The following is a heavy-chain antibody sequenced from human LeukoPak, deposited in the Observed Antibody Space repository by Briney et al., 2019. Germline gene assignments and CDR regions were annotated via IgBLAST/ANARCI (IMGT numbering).Heavy chain of an antibody. CDR2: ISYDGSNK. CDR3: ARPMVRGVIITSPNDY. CDR1: GFTFSSYG. D-gene: IGHD3-10*01. V-gene: IGHV3-30*03. Sequence: PGGSLRLSCAASGFTFSSYGMHWVRQAPGKGLEWVAVISYDGSNKYYADSVKGRFTISRDNSKNTLYLQMNSLRAEDTAVYYCARPMVRGVIITSPNDYWGQGTLVTVSS. J-gene: IGHJ4*02.